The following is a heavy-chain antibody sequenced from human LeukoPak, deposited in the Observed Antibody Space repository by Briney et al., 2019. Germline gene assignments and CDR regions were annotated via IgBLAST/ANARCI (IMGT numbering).Heavy chain of an antibody. CDR1: GFTFSSYW. CDR3: ARDEIGGSLKY. V-gene: IGHV3-7*01. CDR2: IKEDGSEK. D-gene: IGHD1-26*01. Sequence: GGSLRLSCAASGFTFSSYWMSWVRQAPGKGLEWVANIKEDGSEKEYVESVQGRFTISRDNAKNSLYLQMNSLRAEDTAVYYCARDEIGGSLKYWGQGTLVTVSS. J-gene: IGHJ4*02.